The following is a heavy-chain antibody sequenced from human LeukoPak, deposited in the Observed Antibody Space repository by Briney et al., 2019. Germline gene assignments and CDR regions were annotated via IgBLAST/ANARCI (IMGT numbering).Heavy chain of an antibody. Sequence: SETLSLTCTVSGGSISSYYWSWIREPAGKGLEWIGRIYTSGSTTYTPSLKSRVTMSVDTSKNQFSLKLSSVTAADTAVYYCARAGANGWYFDYWGQGTLVTVSS. J-gene: IGHJ4*02. CDR1: GGSISSYY. D-gene: IGHD6-19*01. CDR2: IYTSGST. V-gene: IGHV4-4*07. CDR3: ARAGANGWYFDY.